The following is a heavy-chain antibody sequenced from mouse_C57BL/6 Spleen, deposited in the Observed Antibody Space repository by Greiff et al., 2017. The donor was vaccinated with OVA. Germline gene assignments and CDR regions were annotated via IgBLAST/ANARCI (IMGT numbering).Heavy chain of an antibody. J-gene: IGHJ2*01. Sequence: VQLQQSGPGLVQPSQSLSITCTVSGFSLTSYGVHWVRQSPGKGLEWLGVIWSGGSTAYNAAFISRLSISKDNSKSQVFFKMNSLQADDTAIYYCARNSPNQGDYFDYWGQGTTLTVSS. CDR1: GFSLTSYG. CDR3: ARNSPNQGDYFDY. V-gene: IGHV2-2*01. CDR2: IWSGGST. D-gene: IGHD3-2*02.